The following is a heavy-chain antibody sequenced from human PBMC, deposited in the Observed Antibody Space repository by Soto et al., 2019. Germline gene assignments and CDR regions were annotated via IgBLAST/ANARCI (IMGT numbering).Heavy chain of an antibody. CDR1: GFTFSSYA. V-gene: IGHV3-23*01. D-gene: IGHD6-13*01. CDR2: ISGSGGST. Sequence: GGSLRLSCAASGFTFSSYAMSWVRQAPGKGLEWVSAISGSGGSTYYADSVKGRFTISRDNSKNTLYLQMNSLRADDTAVYYCAKDSATAAAARDYFDYWGQGTLVTVSS. CDR3: AKDSATAAAARDYFDY. J-gene: IGHJ4*02.